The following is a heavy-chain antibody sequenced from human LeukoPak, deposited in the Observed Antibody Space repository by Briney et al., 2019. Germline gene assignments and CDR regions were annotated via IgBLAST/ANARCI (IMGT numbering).Heavy chain of an antibody. D-gene: IGHD2-2*01. Sequence: GGSLRLSCAASGFTFSSYGMHWVRQAPGKGLEGVAVIWYDGSNKYYADSVKGRFTISRDNSKNTLYLQMNSLRAEDTAVYYCARACSSTSCYKDWGQGTLVTVSS. CDR2: IWYDGSNK. CDR1: GFTFSSYG. J-gene: IGHJ4*02. CDR3: ARACSSTSCYKD. V-gene: IGHV3-33*01.